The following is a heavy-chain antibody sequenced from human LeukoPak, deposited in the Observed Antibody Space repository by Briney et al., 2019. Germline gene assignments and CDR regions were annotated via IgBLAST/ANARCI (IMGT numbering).Heavy chain of an antibody. CDR3: AKQGSCSGGSCYAHHFDS. CDR1: GFTFSHYG. V-gene: IGHV3-30*18. CDR2: MSLDGSSK. D-gene: IGHD2-15*01. Sequence: GRSLRLSCAASGFTFSHYGMHWVSQAPGNGLEWVALMSLDGSSKYYADSVKGRFTISRDNSKNTLYLQMNSLRAEDTAVYHCAKQGSCSGGSCYAHHFDSWGQGTLVTVSS. J-gene: IGHJ4*02.